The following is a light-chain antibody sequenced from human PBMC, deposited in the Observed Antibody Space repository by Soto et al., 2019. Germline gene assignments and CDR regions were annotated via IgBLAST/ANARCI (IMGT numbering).Light chain of an antibody. CDR1: QDISNS. CDR2: DAS. CDR3: QQCDNLPCT. Sequence: DIPMTQSPSSLSASVGDRVTITCQASQDISNSLHWYHQKSGRAPKLLIYDASNLETGVPSRFSGSGSGTDFSFTISSLQPEDIATYYCQQCDNLPCTFGQGTKLEI. V-gene: IGKV1-33*01. J-gene: IGKJ2*02.